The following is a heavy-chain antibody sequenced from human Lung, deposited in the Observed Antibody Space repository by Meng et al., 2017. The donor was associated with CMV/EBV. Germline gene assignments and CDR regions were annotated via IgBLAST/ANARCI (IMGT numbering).Heavy chain of an antibody. Sequence: GESLKISCAASGFTFSSYWMHWVRQAPGKGLEWVSRIDSDGSSTTYAESVKGRFTISRDNAKNTLFLQMISLRAEDTAVYYCTRDGDYYDATLHWGQGRLVXVSS. CDR3: TRDGDYYDATLH. CDR2: IDSDGSST. V-gene: IGHV3-74*01. J-gene: IGHJ4*02. CDR1: GFTFSSYW. D-gene: IGHD3-16*01.